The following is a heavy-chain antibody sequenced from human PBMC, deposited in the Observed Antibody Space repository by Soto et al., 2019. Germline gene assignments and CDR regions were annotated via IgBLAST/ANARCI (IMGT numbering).Heavy chain of an antibody. V-gene: IGHV1-18*01. Sequence: GASVKVSCKASGYTFTSYGISWVRQAPGQGLEWMGWISAYNGNTNYAQKLQGRVTMTTDTSTSTAYMELRSLRSDDTAVYYCAHTTVTTGSSFMDVWGQGTTVTVSS. J-gene: IGHJ6*02. D-gene: IGHD4-17*01. CDR3: AHTTVTTGSSFMDV. CDR1: GYTFTSYG. CDR2: ISAYNGNT.